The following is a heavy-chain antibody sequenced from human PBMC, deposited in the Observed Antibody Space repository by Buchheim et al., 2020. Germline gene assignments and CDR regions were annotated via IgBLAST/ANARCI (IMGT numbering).Heavy chain of an antibody. D-gene: IGHD6-13*01. CDR1: GFTFSSYA. CDR3: AKDTYSSSWYRYYYYGMDV. Sequence: EVQLLESGGGLVQPGGSLRLSCAASGFTFSSYAMSWVRQAPGKGLEWVSAISGSGGSTCYADSVKGRFTISRDNSKNTLYLQMNSLRAEDTAVYYCAKDTYSSSWYRYYYYGMDVWGQGTT. CDR2: ISGSGGST. J-gene: IGHJ6*02. V-gene: IGHV3-23*01.